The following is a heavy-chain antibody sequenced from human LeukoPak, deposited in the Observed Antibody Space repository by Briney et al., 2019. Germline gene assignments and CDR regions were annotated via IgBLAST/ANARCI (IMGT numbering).Heavy chain of an antibody. Sequence: ASVKVSCKASGYTFTGYYMHWVRQAPGQGLEWMGWINPNSGGTNYAQKFQGRVTMTRDTSISTAYMEPSRLRSDDTAVYYCAREAYGDNYNLDYWGQGTLVTVSS. V-gene: IGHV1-2*02. CDR1: GYTFTGYY. J-gene: IGHJ4*02. CDR3: AREAYGDNYNLDY. CDR2: INPNSGGT. D-gene: IGHD4-17*01.